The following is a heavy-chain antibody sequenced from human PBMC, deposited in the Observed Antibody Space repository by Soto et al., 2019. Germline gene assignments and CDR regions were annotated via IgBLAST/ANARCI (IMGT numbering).Heavy chain of an antibody. CDR2: IWYDGSNK. Sequence: QVQLVESGGGVVQPGRSLRLSCAASGFTFSSYGMHWVRQAPGKGLEWVAVIWYDGSNKYYADPVKGRFTISRDNSKNTLYLQMNSLRAEDTAVYYCAREGVGYCSGGSCYSSHFDYWGQGTLVTVSS. V-gene: IGHV3-33*01. CDR1: GFTFSSYG. J-gene: IGHJ4*02. D-gene: IGHD2-15*01. CDR3: AREGVGYCSGGSCYSSHFDY.